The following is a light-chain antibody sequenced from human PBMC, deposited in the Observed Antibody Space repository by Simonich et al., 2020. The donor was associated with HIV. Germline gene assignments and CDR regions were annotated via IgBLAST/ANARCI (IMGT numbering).Light chain of an antibody. V-gene: IGKV2-28*01. CDR3: MQARQTPFT. CDR2: LGS. Sequence: DIVMTQSPLSLPVTPGEPASISCRSSQSLLSSNGLKYLDWYLQKPGQSPQLLIYLGSNRASGVPDRFSGSGLGTDFTLKISRVEAEDVGVYYCMQARQTPFTFGPGTKVDIK. J-gene: IGKJ3*01. CDR1: QSLLSSNGLKY.